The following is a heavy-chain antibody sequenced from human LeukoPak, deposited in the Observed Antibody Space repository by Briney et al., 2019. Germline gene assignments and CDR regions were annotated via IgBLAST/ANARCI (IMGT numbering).Heavy chain of an antibody. V-gene: IGHV1-46*01. D-gene: IGHD3-10*01. CDR2: INPSDGVI. Sequence: ASVKVSCKASGYTFTRYYMHWVRQAPGQGLEWMGIINPSDGVIDYAQKFQDRVTMTRDTSTSTVYMALSSLRSEDTAVYYCARRGSGSYVLDYWGQGTLVTVPS. CDR1: GYTFTRYY. J-gene: IGHJ4*02. CDR3: ARRGSGSYVLDY.